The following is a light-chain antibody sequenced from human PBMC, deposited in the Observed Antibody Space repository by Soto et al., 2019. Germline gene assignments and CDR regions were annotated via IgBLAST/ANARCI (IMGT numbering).Light chain of an antibody. Sequence: QSVLTQPPSASGTPGQRLSISCSGSNSNIGKNTVNWYQQLPRTAPKLLIYSNNQRPSGVPDRFSGSKSGTSASLAISGLQSEDEADYYCAAWDDSLNGHVVFGGGTKVTAL. CDR1: NSNIGKNT. CDR2: SNN. V-gene: IGLV1-44*01. J-gene: IGLJ2*01. CDR3: AAWDDSLNGHVV.